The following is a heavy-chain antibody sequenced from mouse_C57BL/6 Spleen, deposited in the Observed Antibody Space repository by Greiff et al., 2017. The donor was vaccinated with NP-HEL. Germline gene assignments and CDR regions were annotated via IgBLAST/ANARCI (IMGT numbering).Heavy chain of an antibody. CDR1: GYTFTDYY. CDR2: INPNNGGT. CDR3: ARYDYDSAWFAY. J-gene: IGHJ3*01. D-gene: IGHD2-4*01. V-gene: IGHV1-26*01. Sequence: EVQLQQSGPELVKPGASVKISCKASGYTFTDYYMNWVKQSHGKSLEWIGDINPNNGGTSYNQQFKGKATLTVDKASSTAYMELRSLTSEDSAVYYCARYDYDSAWFAYWGQGTLVTVSA.